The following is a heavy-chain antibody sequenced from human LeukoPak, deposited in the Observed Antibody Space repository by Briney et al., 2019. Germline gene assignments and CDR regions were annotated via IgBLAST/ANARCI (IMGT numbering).Heavy chain of an antibody. CDR3: AKEWEPSGYYYYYMDV. CDR2: ISWDGGST. Sequence: EGSLRLSCAASGFTFDDYARHWVRQAPGKGLEWISLISWDGGSTYYADSVKGRFTISRDNSKNSLYLQMNSLRAEDTALYYCAKEWEPSGYYYYYMDVWGKGATVTVSS. J-gene: IGHJ6*03. V-gene: IGHV3-43D*03. D-gene: IGHD1-26*01. CDR1: GFTFDDYA.